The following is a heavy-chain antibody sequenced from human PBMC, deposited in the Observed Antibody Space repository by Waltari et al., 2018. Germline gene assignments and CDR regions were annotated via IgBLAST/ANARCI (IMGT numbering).Heavy chain of an antibody. Sequence: QVQLVQSGAEVKKPGASVKVSCKVSGSTLTELSMHWVRQAPGKGLGWMGGFDPEDGETIYAQKFQGRVTMTEDTSTDTAYMELSSLRSEDTAVYYCATGSTTMVQGVTYYYYGMDVWGQGTMVTVSS. D-gene: IGHD3-10*01. CDR1: GSTLTELS. CDR3: ATGSTTMVQGVTYYYYGMDV. J-gene: IGHJ6*02. V-gene: IGHV1-24*01. CDR2: FDPEDGET.